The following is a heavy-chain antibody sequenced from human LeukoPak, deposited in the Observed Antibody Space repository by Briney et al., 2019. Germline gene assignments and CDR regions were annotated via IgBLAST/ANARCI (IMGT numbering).Heavy chain of an antibody. V-gene: IGHV3-21*01. CDR2: ISSSSSYI. J-gene: IGHJ3*02. D-gene: IGHD3-10*01. Sequence: GGSLRLSCAASGFTFSSYSMNWVRQAPGKGLEWGSSISSSSSYIYYADSVKGRFTISRDNAKNSLYLQMNSLRAEDTAVYYCARDRSWFGGFFDIWGQGTMVTVSS. CDR3: ARDRSWFGGFFDI. CDR1: GFTFSSYS.